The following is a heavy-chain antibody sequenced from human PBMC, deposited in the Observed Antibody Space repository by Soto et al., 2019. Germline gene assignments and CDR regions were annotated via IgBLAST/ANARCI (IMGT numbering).Heavy chain of an antibody. V-gene: IGHV1-18*01. CDR2: INTYNVNT. D-gene: IGHD3-10*01. CDR1: GYTFTSYG. Sequence: QVQLVQSGAEVMQPGASVKVSCKTYGYTFTSYGITWVRQAPGQGLEWMGWINTYNVNTNYAQKLQGRVTMTTDTSTRTAYLEMKSLSSDDTAVYYCAIPLWSDAFDIWGQGTMVTVSS. J-gene: IGHJ3*02. CDR3: AIPLWSDAFDI.